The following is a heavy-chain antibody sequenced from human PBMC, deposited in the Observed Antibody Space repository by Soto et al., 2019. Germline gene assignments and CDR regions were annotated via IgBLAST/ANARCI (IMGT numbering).Heavy chain of an antibody. CDR3: AHGDENFDP. CDR1: GFSLSTSGVG. D-gene: IGHD3-10*01. V-gene: IGHV2-5*05. J-gene: IGHJ5*02. Sequence: QNTLKESGPTLVKPTQTLTLTCTFSGFSLSTSGVGVAWIRQPPGKAMEWLALIYWDDDKRYGPCLNSRRTITKDTSKNQVVLTMTNMDPVDTSTYYYAHGDENFDPWGQGTLVTVSS. CDR2: IYWDDDK.